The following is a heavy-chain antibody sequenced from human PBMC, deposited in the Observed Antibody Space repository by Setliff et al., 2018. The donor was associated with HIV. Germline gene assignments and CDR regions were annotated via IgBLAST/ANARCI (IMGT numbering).Heavy chain of an antibody. V-gene: IGHV3-30*04. D-gene: IGHD3-10*01. CDR2: ISYDGSNR. Sequence: GGSLRLSCAASGFTFNNYAMHWVRQAPGKGLEWVAVISYDGSNRFYAGSAKGRFTISRDNSKNTVSLQMSSLRAEDTAIYYCVRDGLYYFGSGKDYYLFDYWGQGTLVTVSS. J-gene: IGHJ4*02. CDR3: VRDGLYYFGSGKDYYLFDY. CDR1: GFTFNNYA.